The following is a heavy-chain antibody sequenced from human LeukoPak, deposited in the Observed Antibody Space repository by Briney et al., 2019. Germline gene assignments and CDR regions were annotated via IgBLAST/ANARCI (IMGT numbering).Heavy chain of an antibody. Sequence: ASVKVSCKASGFTFTGYYMHWVRQAPGQGLEWMGWINPNSGGTNYAQKFQGRVTMTRDTSISTAYMELSRLRSDDTAVYYCARGSGVVPGKQPKNFDYWGQGTLVTVSS. CDR1: GFTFTGYY. D-gene: IGHD2-2*01. CDR3: ARGSGVVPGKQPKNFDY. J-gene: IGHJ4*02. CDR2: INPNSGGT. V-gene: IGHV1-2*02.